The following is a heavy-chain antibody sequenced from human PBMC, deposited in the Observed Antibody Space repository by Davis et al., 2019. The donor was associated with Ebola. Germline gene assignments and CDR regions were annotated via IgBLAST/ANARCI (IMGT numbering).Heavy chain of an antibody. CDR2: IYSGGST. V-gene: IGHV3-53*05. Sequence: PGGSLRLSCAASGFTVSSNYMSWVRQAPGKGLEWVSVIYSGGSTYYADSVKGRFTVSRDNSRNILYLQMNSLRAEDTAVYYCAKGDRLLAWGQGTLVTVSS. D-gene: IGHD2-15*01. CDR1: GFTVSSNY. J-gene: IGHJ4*02. CDR3: AKGDRLLA.